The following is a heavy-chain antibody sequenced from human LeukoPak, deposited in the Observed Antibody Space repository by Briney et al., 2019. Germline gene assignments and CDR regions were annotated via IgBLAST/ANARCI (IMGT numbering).Heavy chain of an antibody. V-gene: IGHV4-61*01. CDR2: IYYSGGT. Sequence: SETLSLTCTVSGGSVSSGSYYWSWIRQPPGKGLEWIGYIYYSGGTNYNPSLKSRVTISVDTSKNQFSLKLSSVTAADTAVYYCARVGYYDSSGYYKPPVYFDYWGQGTLVTVSS. J-gene: IGHJ4*02. D-gene: IGHD3-22*01. CDR1: GGSVSSGSYY. CDR3: ARVGYYDSSGYYKPPVYFDY.